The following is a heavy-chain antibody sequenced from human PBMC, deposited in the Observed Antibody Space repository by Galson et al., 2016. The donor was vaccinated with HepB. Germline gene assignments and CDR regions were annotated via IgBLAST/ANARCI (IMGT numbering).Heavy chain of an antibody. CDR1: GDSVSGSSVA. Sequence: CAISGDSVSGSSVAWNWIRQSPSRGLEWLGRTYYRSKWQNAYALSVKGRITINTDTSKNQFSLHLRSVTPEDTAVYFCAREDTQYGSPNIFDYRGQGTLVTVSS. J-gene: IGHJ4*02. D-gene: IGHD4-17*01. V-gene: IGHV6-1*01. CDR2: TYYRSKWQN. CDR3: AREDTQYGSPNIFDY.